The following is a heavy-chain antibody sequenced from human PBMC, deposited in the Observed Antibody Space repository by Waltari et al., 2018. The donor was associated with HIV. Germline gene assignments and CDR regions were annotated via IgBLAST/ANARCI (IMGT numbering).Heavy chain of an antibody. Sequence: EVQLVESGGGLVQPGGSLRLSCAGSGFTFSNYEMTWVRQATGKGLEWILNISAGGTKYYADSVKGRFSIPRDNAKNSLYLQMNSLRAEDTAVYYCAKAVGDTSGRYWGGDVWGQGTTVTVSS. CDR3: AKAVGDTSGRYWGGDV. CDR1: GFTFSNYE. D-gene: IGHD6-19*01. V-gene: IGHV3-48*03. CDR2: ISAGGTK. J-gene: IGHJ6*02.